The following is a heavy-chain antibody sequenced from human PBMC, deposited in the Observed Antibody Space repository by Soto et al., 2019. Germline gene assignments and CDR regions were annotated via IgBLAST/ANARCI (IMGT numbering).Heavy chain of an antibody. Sequence: GASVKVSCKASGYTFTAFHIHWFRQAPGQGLQWMGVFSPSTGATEYAQKFQGRVTMTRNTPTSTAYMELSSLRSEDTAVYYCARQGYYYYYMDVWGKGTTVTVSS. CDR1: GYTFTAFH. V-gene: IGHV1-46*01. CDR3: ARQGYYYYYMDV. CDR2: FSPSTGAT. J-gene: IGHJ6*03.